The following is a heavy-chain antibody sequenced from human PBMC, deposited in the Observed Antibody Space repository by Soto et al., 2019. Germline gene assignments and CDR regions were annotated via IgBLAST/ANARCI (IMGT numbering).Heavy chain of an antibody. CDR2: IYRTGST. Sequence: SETLSLTCAVSGGSFTSNNWWTRVRQPPGQGLEWIGEIYRTGSTNYNPSLKSRVTISLDKSENQFSLKVTSLTAADTAVYYCASRDPGTSVDYWGQGTLVTVSS. J-gene: IGHJ4*02. CDR1: GGSFTSNNW. V-gene: IGHV4-4*02. D-gene: IGHD1-7*01. CDR3: ASRDPGTSVDY.